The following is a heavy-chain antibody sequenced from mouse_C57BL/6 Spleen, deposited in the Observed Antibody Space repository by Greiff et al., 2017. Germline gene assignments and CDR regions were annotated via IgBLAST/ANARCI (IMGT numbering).Heavy chain of an antibody. CDR1: GYTFTDYE. Sequence: QVQLQQSGAELVRPGASVTLSCKASGYTFTDYEMHWVKQTPVHGLEWIGAIDPETGGTAYNQKFKGKAILTADKSSSTAYMELRSLTSEDTAVYYCTRYQLGHRSWGSSATLSDSS. CDR3: TRYQLGHRS. CDR2: IDPETGGT. V-gene: IGHV1-15*01. J-gene: IGHJ2*01. D-gene: IGHD4-1*02.